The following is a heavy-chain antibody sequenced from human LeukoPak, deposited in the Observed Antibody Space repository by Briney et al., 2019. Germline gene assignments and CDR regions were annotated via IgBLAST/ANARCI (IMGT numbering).Heavy chain of an antibody. CDR2: INPSGGST. CDR1: GYTFTSYY. J-gene: IGHJ6*03. V-gene: IGHV1-46*01. CDR3: ARGTSPGYSSSWFKHYYYYYYMDV. Sequence: ASVKVSCKASGYTFTSYYMHWVRQAPGQGLEWMGIINPSGGSTSYAQKFQGRVTMTRDMSTSTVYMELSSLRSEDTAVYYCARGTSPGYSSSWFKHYYYYYYMDVWGKGTTVTISS. D-gene: IGHD6-13*01.